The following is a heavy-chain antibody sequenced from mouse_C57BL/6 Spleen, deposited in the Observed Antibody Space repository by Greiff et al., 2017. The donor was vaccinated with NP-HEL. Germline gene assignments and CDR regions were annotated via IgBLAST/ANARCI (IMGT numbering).Heavy chain of an antibody. CDR2: INPNNGGT. CDR3: ARRDGSSWFAY. V-gene: IGHV1-18*01. D-gene: IGHD2-3*01. CDR1: GYTFTDYN. J-gene: IGHJ3*01. Sequence: EVKLEESGPELVKPGASVKIPCKASGYTFTDYNMDWVKQSHGKSLEWIGDINPNNGGTIYNQKFKGKATLTVDKSSSTAYMELRSLTSEDTAVYYCARRDGSSWFAYWGQGTLVTVSA.